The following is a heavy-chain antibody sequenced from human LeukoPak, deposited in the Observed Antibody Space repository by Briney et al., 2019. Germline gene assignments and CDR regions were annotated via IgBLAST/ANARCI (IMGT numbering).Heavy chain of an antibody. CDR2: TYYSGNT. Sequence: SETLSLTCTVSGGSIRSSSYYWGWIRQPPGKGLEWIGSTYYSGNTYYNPSLKSRVTISVDTSKNQLPLNLSSVTAADTAVYYCVRGYDISGYPLDYWGRGTLVTVSS. CDR1: GGSIRSSSYY. CDR3: VRGYDISGYPLDY. J-gene: IGHJ4*02. V-gene: IGHV4-39*01. D-gene: IGHD3-22*01.